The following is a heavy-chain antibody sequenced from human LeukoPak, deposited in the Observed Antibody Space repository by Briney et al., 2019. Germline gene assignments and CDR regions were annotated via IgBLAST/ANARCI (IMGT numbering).Heavy chain of an antibody. V-gene: IGHV3-49*04. J-gene: IGHJ6*04. D-gene: IGHD6-13*01. CDR1: GFTFGDYA. CDR3: TRDFVSAAGTSYYYGMDV. CDR2: IRSKAYGGTT. Sequence: PGGSLRLSRTASGFTFGDYAMSWVRQAPGKGLEWVGFIRSKAYGGTTEYAASVKGRFTISRDDSKSIAYLQMNSLKTEDTAVYYCTRDFVSAAGTSYYYGMDVWGKGTTVTVSS.